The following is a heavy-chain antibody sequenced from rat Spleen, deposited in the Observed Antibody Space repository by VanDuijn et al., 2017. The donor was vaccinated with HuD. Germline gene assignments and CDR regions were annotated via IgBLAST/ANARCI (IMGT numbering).Heavy chain of an antibody. CDR1: GFSLTSYG. D-gene: IGHD1-1*01. J-gene: IGHJ4*01. V-gene: IGHV2-15*01. Sequence: QVQLKESGPGLVQPSQTLSLTCTVSGFSLTSYGVSWVRQFPGKGREWMGGIWGDGGTNYNSALKSRLSISRDTSKSQVFLKMNSLQTEDTAIYFCTRAPGPTVDVMDAWGQGASVTVSS. CDR3: TRAPGPTVDVMDA. CDR2: IWGDGGT.